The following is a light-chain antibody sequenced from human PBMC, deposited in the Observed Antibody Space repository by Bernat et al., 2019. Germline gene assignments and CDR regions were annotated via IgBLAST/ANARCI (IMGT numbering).Light chain of an antibody. CDR2: AAS. CDR1: QSISSY. V-gene: IGKV1-39*01. J-gene: IGKJ3*01. CDR3: QQSYSSVFT. Sequence: DIQMTQSPSSLSASVGDRVTITCRACQSISSYLNLYQQKPGQAPKLLIYAASSLQSWVPPRFSGSGSGTEFTLTISSLQREDFATYYCQQSYSSVFTFGPGTKVDIE.